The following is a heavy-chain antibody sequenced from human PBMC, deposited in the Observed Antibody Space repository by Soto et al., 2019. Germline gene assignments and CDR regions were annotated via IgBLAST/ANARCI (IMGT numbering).Heavy chain of an antibody. Sequence: GGSLRLSCAASGITFSSSGMNWVRQAPGKGLEWVSYISFSSTTVYYADSVKGRFTISRDNSKNTLYLQMNSLRAEDTAVYYCARYGIVGEYQLRVRVNYHYGMDVWGQGTTVTVSS. D-gene: IGHD2-2*01. CDR1: GITFSSSG. J-gene: IGHJ6*02. V-gene: IGHV3-48*01. CDR2: ISFSSTTV. CDR3: ARYGIVGEYQLRVRVNYHYGMDV.